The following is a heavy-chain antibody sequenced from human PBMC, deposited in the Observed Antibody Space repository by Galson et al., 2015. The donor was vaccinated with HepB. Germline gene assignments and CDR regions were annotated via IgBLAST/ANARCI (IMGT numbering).Heavy chain of an antibody. CDR3: ASSVVPAAIAIYYYYGMDV. CDR1: GFTFSSYS. D-gene: IGHD2-2*02. CDR2: ISSSSSYI. Sequence: LRLSCAASGFTFSSYSMNWVRQAPGKGLEWVSSISSSSSYIYYADSVKGRFTISRDNAKNSLYLQMNSLRAEDTAVYYCASSVVPAAIAIYYYYGMDVWGQGTTVTASS. J-gene: IGHJ6*02. V-gene: IGHV3-21*01.